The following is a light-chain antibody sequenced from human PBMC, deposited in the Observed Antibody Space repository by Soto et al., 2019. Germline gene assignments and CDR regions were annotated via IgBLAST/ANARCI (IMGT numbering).Light chain of an antibody. CDR3: CSYAGLSTWV. Sequence: QSALTQPASVSGSPGQSITISCSGTSSDVPKYNLVSWYQQHPGKAPKLIIFEDTKRPSGISNRFSASKSGNTASLRISGVQAEDEANYYCCSYAGLSTWVFGGGTKVTVL. CDR1: SSDVPKYNL. J-gene: IGLJ3*02. CDR2: EDT. V-gene: IGLV2-23*01.